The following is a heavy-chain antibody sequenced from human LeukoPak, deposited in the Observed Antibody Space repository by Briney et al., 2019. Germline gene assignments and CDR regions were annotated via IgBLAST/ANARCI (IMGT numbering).Heavy chain of an antibody. CDR2: INDDGSST. J-gene: IGHJ4*02. D-gene: IGHD6-19*01. CDR1: GFTFSSYW. V-gene: IGHV3-74*01. CDR3: ARGGYDSGD. Sequence: PGGSLRLSCAASGFTFSSYWMHWVRQAPGKGLVWVSRINDDGSSTSYADSVKGRFTISRDNAKNTLYLQMNNLRAVDTAVYYCARGGYDSGDWGQGTLVTVSS.